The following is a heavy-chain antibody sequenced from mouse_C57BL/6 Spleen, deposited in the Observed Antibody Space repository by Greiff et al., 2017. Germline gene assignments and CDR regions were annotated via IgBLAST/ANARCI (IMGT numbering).Heavy chain of an antibody. CDR2: IYPGDGDT. D-gene: IGHD1-3*01. CDR3: ARSKDYNRYFDV. CDR1: GYAFSSSW. Sequence: VQLQQSGPELVKPGASVKISCKASGYAFSSSWMNWVKQRPGKGLEWIGRIYPGDGDTNYNGKFKGKATLTAAKSSSTAYMQLSSLTSEDSAVYFCARSKDYNRYFDVWGTGTTVTVSS. J-gene: IGHJ1*03. V-gene: IGHV1-82*01.